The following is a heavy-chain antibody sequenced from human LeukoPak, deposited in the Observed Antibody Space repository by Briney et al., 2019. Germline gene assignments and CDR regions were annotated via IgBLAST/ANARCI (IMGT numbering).Heavy chain of an antibody. J-gene: IGHJ6*03. V-gene: IGHV1-18*01. Sequence: ASVKVSCKASGYTFTSYGITWVRQAPGQGLEWMGWISAYNGNTKYAQKLQGRVTMTRDTSTSTVYMELSSLRSEDTAVYYCARGRSADNYYYYMDVWGKGTTVTISS. CDR3: ARGRSADNYYYYMDV. CDR1: GYTFTSYG. CDR2: ISAYNGNT.